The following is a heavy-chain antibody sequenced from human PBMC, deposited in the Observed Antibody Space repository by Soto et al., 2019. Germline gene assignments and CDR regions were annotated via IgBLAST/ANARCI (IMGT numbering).Heavy chain of an antibody. V-gene: IGHV4-34*01. D-gene: IGHD5-12*01. CDR1: GGSFSGYY. CDR3: ARGSRPPTSDDYYYYYGMDV. CDR2: INHSGST. Sequence: SETLSLTCAVYGGSFSGYYWSWIRQPPGKGLEWIGEINHSGSTNYNPSLKNPVTISVDTSKNQFSRKLSSVTAADTAVYYCARGSRPPTSDDYYYYYGMDVWGQGTTVTVSS. J-gene: IGHJ6*02.